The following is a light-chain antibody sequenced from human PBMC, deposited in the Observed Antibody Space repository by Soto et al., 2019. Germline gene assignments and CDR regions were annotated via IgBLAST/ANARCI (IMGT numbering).Light chain of an antibody. CDR2: DTS. V-gene: IGKV3-20*01. Sequence: EIVLAQSPATLSLSPGETATLSCRASQNVDNYLGWYQQKPGQAPRLLIYDTSNRATGIPPRFSGSGSGTDFTLTISRLEPEDFAVYYCQQYGSSPRTFGPGTTVDI. J-gene: IGKJ3*01. CDR3: QQYGSSPRT. CDR1: QNVDNY.